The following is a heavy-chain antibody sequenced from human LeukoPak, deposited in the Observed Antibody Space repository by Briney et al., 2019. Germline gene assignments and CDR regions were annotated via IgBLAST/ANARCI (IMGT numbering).Heavy chain of an antibody. CDR2: ISAYNGNT. D-gene: IGHD2-2*01. Sequence: ASVKVSCKASGYTFTSYGISWVRQAPGQGLEWMGWISAYNGNTNYAQKLQGRVTMTTDTSTSTAHMELRSLRSDDTAVYYCATEGKKQLLQGDAFDVWGQGTMISVSS. CDR3: ATEGKKQLLQGDAFDV. J-gene: IGHJ3*01. CDR1: GYTFTSYG. V-gene: IGHV1-18*01.